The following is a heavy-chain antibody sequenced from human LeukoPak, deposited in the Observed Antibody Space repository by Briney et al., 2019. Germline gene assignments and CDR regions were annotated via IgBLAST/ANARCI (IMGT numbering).Heavy chain of an antibody. Sequence: GGSLRLSCAASGFTFSSYSMNWVRQAPGKGLEWVSSISSSSSSYIYYADSVKGRFTISRDNAKNSLYLQMNSLRAEDTAVYYCARDGYSEAQFDYWGQGTLVTVSS. J-gene: IGHJ4*02. CDR1: GFTFSSYS. V-gene: IGHV3-21*01. D-gene: IGHD1-1*01. CDR2: ISSSSSSYI. CDR3: ARDGYSEAQFDY.